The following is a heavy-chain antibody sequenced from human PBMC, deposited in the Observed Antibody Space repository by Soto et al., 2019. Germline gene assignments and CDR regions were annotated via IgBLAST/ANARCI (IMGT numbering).Heavy chain of an antibody. CDR1: GGSIISGGYY. D-gene: IGHD3-16*01. V-gene: IGHV4-31*03. J-gene: IGHJ5*02. Sequence: TLSLTCTVSGGSIISGGYYWSLIRQHPGKGLEWIGYIYYSGSTYYNQSLKSRVTISVDTSKNQFSLKLSSVTAADTAVYYCVRDSWSGVTWGGWFDPWGQGTLVTVSS. CDR3: VRDSWSGVTWGGWFDP. CDR2: IYYSGST.